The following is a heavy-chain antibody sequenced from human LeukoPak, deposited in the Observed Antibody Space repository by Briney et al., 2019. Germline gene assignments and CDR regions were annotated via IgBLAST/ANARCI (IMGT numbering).Heavy chain of an antibody. J-gene: IGHJ4*02. V-gene: IGHV4-34*01. CDR2: INHSRST. CDR1: GGSFSGYY. Sequence: ASETLSLTCAVYGGSFSGYYWSWIRQPPGKGLEWIGEINHSRSTNYNPSLKSRVTISVDTSKNQFSLKLSSVTAADTAVYYCARGRAFSDWGQGTLVTVSS. CDR3: ARGRAFSD. D-gene: IGHD3-10*01.